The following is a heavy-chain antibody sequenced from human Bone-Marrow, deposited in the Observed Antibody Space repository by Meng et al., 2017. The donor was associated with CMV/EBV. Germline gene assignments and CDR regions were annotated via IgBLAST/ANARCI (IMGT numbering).Heavy chain of an antibody. J-gene: IGHJ6*01. Sequence: SVKVSCKASGGTFSSYAISWVRQAPGQGLEWMGGIIPIFGTANYAQKFQGRVTITTDESTSTAYMELSRLRSEDTAVYYCASGGVVPAAINGMDVWGQGTTVTVSS. V-gene: IGHV1-69*05. D-gene: IGHD2-2*02. CDR1: GGTFSSYA. CDR3: ASGGVVPAAINGMDV. CDR2: IIPIFGTA.